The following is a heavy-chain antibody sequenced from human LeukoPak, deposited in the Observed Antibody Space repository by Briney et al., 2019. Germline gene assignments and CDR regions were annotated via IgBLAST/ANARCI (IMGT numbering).Heavy chain of an antibody. V-gene: IGHV3-30*18. J-gene: IGHJ4*02. D-gene: IGHD1-20*01. Sequence: GGSLGLSCAVSGFTFSSYDMHWVRQAPGKGLEWVAVISYDGSSKYYADSVKGRFTISRDNSKNTLYLQMNGLRAEDTAVYYCAKGHTAMITQDYWGQGTLVTVSS. CDR2: ISYDGSSK. CDR3: AKGHTAMITQDY. CDR1: GFTFSSYD.